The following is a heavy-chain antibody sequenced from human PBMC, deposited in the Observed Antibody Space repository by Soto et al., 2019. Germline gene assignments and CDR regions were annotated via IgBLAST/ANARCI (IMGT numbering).Heavy chain of an antibody. CDR1: GFTFSSYA. CDR3: AKDLGGGYCSGGSCYSGEPYYYYGMDV. CDR2: ISDSGGST. D-gene: IGHD2-15*01. V-gene: IGHV3-23*01. Sequence: QPGGSLRLSCAASGFTFSSYAMSWVRQAPGKGLEWVSAISDSGGSTYYADSVKGRFTISRDNSKNTLYLQMNSLRAEDTAVYYCAKDLGGGYCSGGSCYSGEPYYYYGMDVWGQGTTVTVS. J-gene: IGHJ6*02.